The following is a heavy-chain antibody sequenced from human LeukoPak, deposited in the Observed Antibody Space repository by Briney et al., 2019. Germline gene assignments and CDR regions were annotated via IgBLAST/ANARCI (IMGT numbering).Heavy chain of an antibody. J-gene: IGHJ4*02. CDR1: GGSISSGDYY. D-gene: IGHD1-1*01. Sequence: PSQTLSLTCTVSGGSISSGDYYWSWIRQPPGKGLEWIGNIYYSGSTYYNPSLKSRLTISVDTPKNQFSLKLSSVTAADTAVYYCARVKYTTRPFDYWGQGTLVTVSS. V-gene: IGHV4-30-4*08. CDR2: IYYSGST. CDR3: ARVKYTTRPFDY.